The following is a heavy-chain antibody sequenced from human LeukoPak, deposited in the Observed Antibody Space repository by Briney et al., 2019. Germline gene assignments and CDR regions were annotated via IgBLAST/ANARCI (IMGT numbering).Heavy chain of an antibody. CDR2: IHNSGST. CDR3: ARGEYYGSGSYYPGDY. CDR1: GGPISSGGYY. D-gene: IGHD3-10*01. J-gene: IGHJ4*02. Sequence: PSQTLSLTCTVSGGPISSGGYYWSWIRQHPGKGLEWIGYIHNSGSTYYNPSLKSPVSISVDTSESHFSLRLSSVTAADTAVYYCARGEYYGSGSYYPGDYWGQGTLVTVSS. V-gene: IGHV4-31*01.